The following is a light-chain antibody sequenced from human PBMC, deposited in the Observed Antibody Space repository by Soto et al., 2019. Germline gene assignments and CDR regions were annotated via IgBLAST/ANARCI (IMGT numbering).Light chain of an antibody. CDR1: QSVRSY. J-gene: IGKJ4*01. CDR2: DAS. CDR3: QQRYHWPPLT. V-gene: IGKV3-11*01. Sequence: GVTQSPATLSLPLGERATLSCRASQSVRSYLAWFHHKPGQAPTLLIYDASNRATGISARFSGSGSGTEFTPTIISLEPEDFAAYYCQQRYHWPPLTFGGGTKVDIK.